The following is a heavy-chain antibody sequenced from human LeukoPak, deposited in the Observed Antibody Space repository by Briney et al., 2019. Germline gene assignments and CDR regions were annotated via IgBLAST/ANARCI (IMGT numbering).Heavy chain of an antibody. V-gene: IGHV3-21*01. Sequence: GGSLRLSCAASGFTFSRYSMNWVRQAPGKGLEWVSSISSSSSYIYYADSVKGRFTISRDNAKNSLYLQMNSLRAEDTAVYYCARDAEWELRDYWGQGTLVTVSS. CDR1: GFTFSRYS. D-gene: IGHD1-26*01. CDR3: ARDAEWELRDY. J-gene: IGHJ4*02. CDR2: ISSSSSYI.